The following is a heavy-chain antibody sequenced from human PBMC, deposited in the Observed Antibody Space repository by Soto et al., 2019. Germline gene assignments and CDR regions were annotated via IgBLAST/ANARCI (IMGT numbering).Heavy chain of an antibody. V-gene: IGHV3-30-3*01. CDR2: ISYDGSNK. J-gene: IGHJ4*02. D-gene: IGHD3-9*01. CDR3: ARGYYDILTGYYSQISPFDY. CDR1: GFTFSSYA. Sequence: PGGSLRLSCAASGFTFSSYAMHWVRQAPGKGLEWVAVISYDGSNKYYADSVKGRFTISRDNSKNTLYLQMNSLRAEDTAVYYCARGYYDILTGYYSQISPFDYWGQGTLVTVS.